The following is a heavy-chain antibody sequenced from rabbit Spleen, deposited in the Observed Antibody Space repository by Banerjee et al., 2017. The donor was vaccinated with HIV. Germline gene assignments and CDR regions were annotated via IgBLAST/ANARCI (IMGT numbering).Heavy chain of an antibody. CDR2: IYVGASGST. CDR1: GFDFSSARL. V-gene: IGHV1S45*01. J-gene: IGHJ3*01. CDR3: ARAIVPWLGLTRLDL. Sequence: QQQLVESGGGLVKPGASLTLTCKASGFDFSSARLICWVRQAPGKGLEWIACIYVGASGSTYYASWVNGRFTISSDNAQSTVDLKMTSLTAADTATYFCARAIVPWLGLTRLDLWGPGTLVTVS. D-gene: IGHD4-1*01.